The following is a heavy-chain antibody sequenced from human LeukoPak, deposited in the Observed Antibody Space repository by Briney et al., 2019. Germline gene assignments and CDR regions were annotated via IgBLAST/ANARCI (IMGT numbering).Heavy chain of an antibody. V-gene: IGHV4-4*07. Sequence: SETLSLTCSVSGGSISSYYWSWVRQPAGKGLEWIGRIYSSGSTNYNPSLNSRVTMSVDTSNNQFSLRLTSVTAADTAVYYCARGTTAAARIFDCWGQVTLVTVSS. CDR1: GGSISSYY. D-gene: IGHD6-13*01. CDR3: ARGTTAAARIFDC. CDR2: IYSSGST. J-gene: IGHJ4*02.